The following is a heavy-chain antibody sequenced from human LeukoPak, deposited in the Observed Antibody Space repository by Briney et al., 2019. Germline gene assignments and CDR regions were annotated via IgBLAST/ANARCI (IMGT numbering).Heavy chain of an antibody. J-gene: IGHJ4*02. CDR1: GGSISSSSYY. D-gene: IGHD6-6*01. CDR2: IYYSGST. V-gene: IGHV4-39*01. CDR3: ARHSSSFY. Sequence: PSETLSLTCTVSGGSISSSSYYWGWIRQPPGKGLEWIGSIYYSGSTYYNPSLKSRVTISVDTSKNQFSLKLSSVTAADTAVYYCARHSSSFYWGQGTLVTVSS.